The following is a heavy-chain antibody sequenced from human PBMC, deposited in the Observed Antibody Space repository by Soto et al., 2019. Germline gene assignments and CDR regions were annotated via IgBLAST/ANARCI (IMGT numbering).Heavy chain of an antibody. CDR3: AKDIVVVMAGLDYFHYGMDV. CDR1: GGTFGSYA. V-gene: IGHV1-69*13. D-gene: IGHD2-15*01. Sequence: GASVKVSCKASGGTFGSYAINWVRQAPGQGLEWMGGIIPVFGTANDAQKFQGRVTITADESTRTAHMELSSLRSEDTAVYYCAKDIVVVMAGLDYFHYGMDVWGQGTTVTVSS. CDR2: IIPVFGTA. J-gene: IGHJ6*02.